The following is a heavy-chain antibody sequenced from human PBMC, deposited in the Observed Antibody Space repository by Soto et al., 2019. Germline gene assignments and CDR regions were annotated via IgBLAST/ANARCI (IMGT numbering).Heavy chain of an antibody. Sequence: EVQLVESGGGLVKPGGSLRLSCAASGFTFSNYNMNWVRQAPGKGLEWVSSITSSSTYIYYADSVKGRFTISRDNAKDSLYLQMNSLRAEDTAVYYCARESKYSSGWQSSLNDYWGQGTLVTVSS. J-gene: IGHJ4*02. V-gene: IGHV3-21*01. CDR2: ITSSSTYI. CDR3: ARESKYSSGWQSSLNDY. CDR1: GFTFSNYN. D-gene: IGHD6-19*01.